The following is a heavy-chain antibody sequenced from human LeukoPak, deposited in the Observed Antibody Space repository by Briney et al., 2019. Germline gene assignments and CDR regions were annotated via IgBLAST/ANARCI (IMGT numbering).Heavy chain of an antibody. V-gene: IGHV4-34*01. CDR3: ASHYSSGSYRYTGSFDS. CDR2: INHSGTT. D-gene: IGHD3-16*02. CDR1: GGSFSEYY. Sequence: PSETLSLTCAVYGGSFSEYYWSWIRQPPGKGLEWIGEINHSGTTNYSPSLKSRVSISVDTSKNQFSLKLNSVTAADAAMYYCASHYSSGSYRYTGSFDSWGQGMLVNVSS. J-gene: IGHJ4*02.